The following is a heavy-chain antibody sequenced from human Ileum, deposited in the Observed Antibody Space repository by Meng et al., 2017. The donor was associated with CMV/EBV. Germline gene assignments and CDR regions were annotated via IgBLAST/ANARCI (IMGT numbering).Heavy chain of an antibody. CDR1: GYTFTNYA. V-gene: IGHV1-3*01. Sequence: SCKASGYTFTNYAVHWLRQAPGQSLEWMGWINAANSNTKYSQNFQGRVTFTRDTSANTAYMEVSSLRSEDTAVYYCARIESGAHFDCWGQGTLVTVSS. CDR2: INAANSNT. D-gene: IGHD4-17*01. J-gene: IGHJ4*02. CDR3: ARIESGAHFDC.